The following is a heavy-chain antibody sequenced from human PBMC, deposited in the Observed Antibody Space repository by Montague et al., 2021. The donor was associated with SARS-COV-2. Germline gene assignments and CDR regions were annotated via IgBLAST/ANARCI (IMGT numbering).Heavy chain of an antibody. CDR2: IGTAGDT. CDR1: GFTFSSYD. J-gene: IGHJ6*02. Sequence: SLRLSCAASGFTFSSYDMHWVRQATGKGLEWVSAIGTAGDTYYPGSVKGRFIISRENAKNSLYLQMNSLRAGDTAVYYCARATHDSSSWTYYYYYVMDVWGQGTTVTVSS. D-gene: IGHD6-13*01. CDR3: ARATHDSSSWTYYYYYVMDV. V-gene: IGHV3-13*04.